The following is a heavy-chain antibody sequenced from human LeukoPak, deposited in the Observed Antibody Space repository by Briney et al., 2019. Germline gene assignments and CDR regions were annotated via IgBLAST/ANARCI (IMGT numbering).Heavy chain of an antibody. CDR3: ARRNAMDV. CDR2: IDRDGSER. J-gene: IGHJ6*02. CDR1: GFTFSNYW. Sequence: GGSLRLSCAASGFTFSNYWMTWVRQAPGKGLEWVANIDRDGSERYYVDSVKGRFTISRDDAKSSLYLQMNSLRAEDTAVYYCARRNAMDVWGQGTTVIVFS. V-gene: IGHV3-7*03.